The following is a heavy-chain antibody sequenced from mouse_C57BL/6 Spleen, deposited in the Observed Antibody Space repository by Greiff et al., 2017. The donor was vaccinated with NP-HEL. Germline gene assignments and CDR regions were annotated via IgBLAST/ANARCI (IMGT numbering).Heavy chain of an antibody. CDR2: IYPGDGDT. CDR3: ATTTVVATSDAMDY. V-gene: IGHV1-80*01. Sequence: QVQLQQSGAELVKPGASVKISCKASGYAFSSYWMNWVKQRPGKGLEWIGQIYPGDGDTNYNGKFKGKATLTADKSSSTAYMQLSSLTSEDSAVYFCATTTVVATSDAMDYWGQGTSVTVSS. CDR1: GYAFSSYW. J-gene: IGHJ4*01. D-gene: IGHD1-1*01.